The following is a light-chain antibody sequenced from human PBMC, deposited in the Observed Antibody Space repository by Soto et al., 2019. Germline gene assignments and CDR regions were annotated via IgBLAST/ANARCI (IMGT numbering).Light chain of an antibody. Sequence: EIVLTQSPGTLSLSPGERATLSCRASHSVTSSFLAWYQQKPGQAPRLLIYGASSRATGIPDRFSGSGSGADFTLTISRLEPEDFAVYYCQQYGTSPLLTFGGGTTVEIK. CDR2: GAS. CDR3: QQYGTSPLLT. J-gene: IGKJ4*01. V-gene: IGKV3-20*01. CDR1: HSVTSSF.